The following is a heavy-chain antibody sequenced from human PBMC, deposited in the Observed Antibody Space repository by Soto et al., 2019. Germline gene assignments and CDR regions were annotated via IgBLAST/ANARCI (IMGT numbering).Heavy chain of an antibody. CDR3: ARGNLSFDFDS. CDR1: GLDFVYLG. V-gene: IGHV3-30*03. CDR2: ISRDGLNT. D-gene: IGHD2-15*01. J-gene: IGHJ4*02. Sequence: GGLMRHSCTASGLDFVYLGIHWVRQAPGQGLEWLAFISRDGLNTFYADSVRGRFTLSRDYSKSTMYLQMSALRDEDTALYYCARGNLSFDFDSWGRGTLVTGSS.